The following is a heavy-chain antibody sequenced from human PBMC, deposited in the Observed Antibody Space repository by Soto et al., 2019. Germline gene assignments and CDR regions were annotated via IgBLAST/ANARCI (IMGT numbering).Heavy chain of an antibody. CDR3: ASIHYDSSGFLHY. CDR2: IYTDDST. D-gene: IGHD3-22*01. CDR1: GFSVSSNY. V-gene: IGHV3-53*04. J-gene: IGHJ4*02. Sequence: GGSLRLSCAASGFSVSSNYMSWVRQAPGKGLEWVSVIYTDDSTHYADSVKGRFTISRHNSKNTVYLQMSSLRDEDTAVYYCASIHYDSSGFLHYWGQGTPVTVSS.